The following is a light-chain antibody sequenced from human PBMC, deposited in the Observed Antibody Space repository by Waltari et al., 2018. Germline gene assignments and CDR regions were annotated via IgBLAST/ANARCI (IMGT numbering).Light chain of an antibody. Sequence: DIQMTQSPSTLSASVGDGVTITCRASQSIGDSLAWYQQNPGRAPKLLVYKASSLESGVPSRFSGSGSGTEFTLTISSLQSEDVATYYCQHYYNFPWTFGQGTKVEIK. CDR3: QHYYNFPWT. J-gene: IGKJ1*01. CDR1: QSIGDS. CDR2: KAS. V-gene: IGKV1-5*03.